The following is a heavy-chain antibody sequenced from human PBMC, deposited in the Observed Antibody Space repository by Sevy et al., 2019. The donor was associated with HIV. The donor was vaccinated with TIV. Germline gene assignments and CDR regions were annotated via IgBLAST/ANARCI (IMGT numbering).Heavy chain of an antibody. CDR3: AKDTDYYDSSGYYYVDY. J-gene: IGHJ4*02. V-gene: IGHV3-23*01. CDR1: GFTFSSYA. Sequence: GGSLRLSCAASGFTFSSYAMSWVRQAPGKGLEWVSAISGSGGSTYYADSVKGRFTISRDNSKNTLYLQMNRLRAEDTAVYYCAKDTDYYDSSGYYYVDYWGQGTLVTVSS. CDR2: ISGSGGST. D-gene: IGHD3-22*01.